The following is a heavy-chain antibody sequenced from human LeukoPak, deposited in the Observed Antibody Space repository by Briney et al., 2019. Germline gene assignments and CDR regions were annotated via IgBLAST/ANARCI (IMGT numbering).Heavy chain of an antibody. D-gene: IGHD3-9*01. CDR1: GYTFTGYY. CDR2: INPNSGGT. V-gene: IGHV1-2*02. Sequence: ASVKVSCKASGYTFTGYYMHWVRQAPGQGLEWMGWINPNSGGTNYAQKFQGRVTMTRDTSISTAYMELSRLRSDDTAVYYCARDESYDILTGYHYYYYGMDVWGQGTTVTVSS. J-gene: IGHJ6*02. CDR3: ARDESYDILTGYHYYYYGMDV.